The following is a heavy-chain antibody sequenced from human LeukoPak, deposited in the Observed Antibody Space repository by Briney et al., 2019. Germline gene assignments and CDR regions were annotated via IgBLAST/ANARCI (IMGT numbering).Heavy chain of an antibody. CDR2: MNPNSGNT. J-gene: IGHJ4*02. Sequence: ASVKVSCKASGYTFTSYDINWVRQATGQGLEWMGWMNPNSGNTGYAQKFQGRVTMTRNTSISTAYMELSSLRSEDTAVYYCARGRGRITIFGVVPGGYFDYWGQGTLVTVSS. D-gene: IGHD3-3*01. CDR1: GYTFTSYD. CDR3: ARGRGRITIFGVVPGGYFDY. V-gene: IGHV1-8*01.